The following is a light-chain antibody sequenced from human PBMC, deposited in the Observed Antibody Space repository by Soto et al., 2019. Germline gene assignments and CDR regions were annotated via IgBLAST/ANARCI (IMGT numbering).Light chain of an antibody. CDR2: GSS. V-gene: IGKV3-20*01. J-gene: IGKJ1*01. CDR1: QSVSSSY. Sequence: EIVLTQSPGTLSLSPGETATLSCRASQSVSSSYLAWYQQKPGQAPRLLISGSSSRATDIPDRFIGSGSGTDFTLTISRLEPEDFAVYYCQQYGSSPQTFGRGTKVVIK. CDR3: QQYGSSPQT.